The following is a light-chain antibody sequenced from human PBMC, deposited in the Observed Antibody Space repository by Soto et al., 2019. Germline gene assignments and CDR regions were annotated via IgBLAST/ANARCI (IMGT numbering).Light chain of an antibody. V-gene: IGLV1-44*01. CDR1: SSNIGSNT. Sequence: QSVLTQPPSASGTPGQRVTISCSGSSSNIGSNTVNWYQQLPGTAPKLLIYSNNQRPSGVPDRLSGSKSGTSASLAISGLQSEDEADYYCAAWDDSLNGQEVFGGGTKLTVL. CDR2: SNN. CDR3: AAWDDSLNGQEV. J-gene: IGLJ2*01.